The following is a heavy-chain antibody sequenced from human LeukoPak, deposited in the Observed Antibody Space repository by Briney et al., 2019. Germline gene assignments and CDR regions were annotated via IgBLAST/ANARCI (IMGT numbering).Heavy chain of an antibody. CDR2: IHTSGST. CDR3: ARDRAEGEQQLAYFDY. D-gene: IGHD6-13*01. Sequence: PSETLSLTCTVSGGSISSGTNYWSWIRQPAGKGLEWIGRIHTSGSTNHNPSLRSRVTISVDTSKNQFSLKLSSVTAADTAVYYCARDRAEGEQQLAYFDYWGQGTLVTVSS. V-gene: IGHV4-61*02. J-gene: IGHJ4*02. CDR1: GGSISSGTNY.